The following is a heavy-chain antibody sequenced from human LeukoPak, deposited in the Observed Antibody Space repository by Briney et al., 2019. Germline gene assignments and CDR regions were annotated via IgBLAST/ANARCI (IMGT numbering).Heavy chain of an antibody. CDR3: ARGYSNYAY. J-gene: IGHJ4*02. D-gene: IGHD4-11*01. V-gene: IGHV4-34*01. Sequence: SETLSLTCAVYGGSLSGYYWSWIRQPPGKGLEWIGEINHSGSTNYNPSLKSRVTISVDTSKNQFSLKLSSVTAADTAVYYCARGYSNYAYWGQGTLVTVSS. CDR2: INHSGST. CDR1: GGSLSGYY.